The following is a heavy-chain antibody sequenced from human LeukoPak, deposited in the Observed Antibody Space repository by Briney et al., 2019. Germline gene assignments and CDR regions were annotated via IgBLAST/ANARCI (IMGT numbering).Heavy chain of an antibody. J-gene: IGHJ3*02. Sequence: ASVKVSCKASGYTCTGYYMHWVRQAPGQGLEWMGWINPNSGGTNYAQKFQGRVTMTRDTSISTAYMELSRLRSDDTAVYYCARDHSGSSDFDIWGQGTMVTVSS. CDR1: GYTCTGYY. D-gene: IGHD1-26*01. CDR2: INPNSGGT. V-gene: IGHV1-2*02. CDR3: ARDHSGSSDFDI.